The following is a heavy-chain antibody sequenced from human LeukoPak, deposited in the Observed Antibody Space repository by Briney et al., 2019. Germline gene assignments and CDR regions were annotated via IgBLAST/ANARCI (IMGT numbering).Heavy chain of an antibody. Sequence: SETLSLTCTVSGGSISSNSYYWGWIRQPPGKGLEWIGSIYYSGSTYYNPSLKSRVTISVDTSKNQFSLKLSSVTAADTVVYYCARERVVAAAGIRGIRGVCDFWGQGTLVTVSS. V-gene: IGHV4-39*07. J-gene: IGHJ4*02. CDR2: IYYSGST. CDR3: ARERVVAAAGIRGIRGVCDF. CDR1: GGSISSNSYY. D-gene: IGHD6-13*01.